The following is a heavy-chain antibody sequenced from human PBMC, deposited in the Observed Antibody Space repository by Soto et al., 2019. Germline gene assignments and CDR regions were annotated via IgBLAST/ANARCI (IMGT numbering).Heavy chain of an antibody. V-gene: IGHV4-31*03. CDR2: IYYSGST. CDR1: GATISSGGYY. Sequence: TLSLTCTVSGATISSGGYYWSWIRQHPGKGREWIVYIYYSGSTYYNPSLKSRATTSVDTSKNQFSLRLGSVTAADTAVYFCASASIVAAGTSIFDYWVQGTVVTVSS. CDR3: ASASIVAAGTSIFDY. D-gene: IGHD6-13*01. J-gene: IGHJ4*01.